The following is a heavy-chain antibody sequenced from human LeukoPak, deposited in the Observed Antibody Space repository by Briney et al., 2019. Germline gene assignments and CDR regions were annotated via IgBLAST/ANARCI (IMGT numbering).Heavy chain of an antibody. J-gene: IGHJ4*02. D-gene: IGHD6-13*01. CDR3: ARDFRSSLDY. V-gene: IGHV4-39*02. CDR1: GGSISSSSYY. CDR2: IYYSGST. Sequence: PSETLSLTCTVSGGSISSSSYYWGWIRQPPGKGLEWIGSIYYSGSTYYNPSLKSRVTISVDTSKNQFSLKLSSVTAADTAVYYCARDFRSSLDYWGQGTLVTVSS.